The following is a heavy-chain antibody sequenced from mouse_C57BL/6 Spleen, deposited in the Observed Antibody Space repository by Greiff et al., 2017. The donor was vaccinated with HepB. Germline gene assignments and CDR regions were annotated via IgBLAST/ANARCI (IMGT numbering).Heavy chain of an antibody. CDR1: GYTFTSYW. CDR3: ARSYDGYYVAWFAY. V-gene: IGHV1-64*01. D-gene: IGHD2-3*01. Sequence: QVQLQQPGAELVKPGASVELSCKASGYTFTSYWMHWVKQRPGQGLEWIGMIHPNSGSTNYNEKFKRKATLTVDKSSSTAYMQLSSLTSEDSAVYYCARSYDGYYVAWFAYWGQGTLVTVSA. CDR2: IHPNSGST. J-gene: IGHJ3*01.